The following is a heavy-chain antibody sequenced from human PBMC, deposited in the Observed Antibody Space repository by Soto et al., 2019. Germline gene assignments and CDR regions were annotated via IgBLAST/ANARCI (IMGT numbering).Heavy chain of an antibody. J-gene: IGHJ4*02. CDR2: ISSSGSTI. CDR3: ASPDDFWSGYPLY. Sequence: GGSLRLSCAASGFTFSDYYMSWIRQAPGKGLEWVSYISSSGSTIYYADSVKGRFTISRDNAKNSLYLQMNSLRAEDTAVYYCASPDDFWSGYPLYWGQGTLVTVSS. D-gene: IGHD3-3*01. V-gene: IGHV3-11*01. CDR1: GFTFSDYY.